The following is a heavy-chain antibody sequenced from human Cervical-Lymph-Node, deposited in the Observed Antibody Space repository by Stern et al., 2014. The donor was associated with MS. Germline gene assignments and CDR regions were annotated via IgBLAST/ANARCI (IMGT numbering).Heavy chain of an antibody. CDR1: GFSFNTRGVG. J-gene: IGHJ4*02. CDR2: IYYNNET. D-gene: IGHD3-9*01. V-gene: IGHV2-5*01. CDR3: ALDNQY. Sequence: QITLKESGPTLVKPTQTLTLTCTFSGFSFNTRGVGLGWSRQSPGKALEWLALIYYNNETRYSPSLRSRLTITRDTSKNQVVLTMANMDPVDTATYYCALDNQYWGQGARVTVSS.